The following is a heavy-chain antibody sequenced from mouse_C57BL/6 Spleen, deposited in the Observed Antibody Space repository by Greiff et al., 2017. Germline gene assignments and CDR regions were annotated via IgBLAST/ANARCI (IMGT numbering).Heavy chain of an antibody. Sequence: EVQLVESGGDLVKPGGSLKLSCAASGFTFSSYGMSWVRQTPDKRLEWVATISSGGSYTYYPDSVKGRFTISRDNAKNTLYLQMSSLKSEDTAMYYCARHSSSYFDYWGQGTTLTVSS. J-gene: IGHJ2*01. V-gene: IGHV5-6*01. CDR2: ISSGGSYT. CDR1: GFTFSSYG. D-gene: IGHD1-1*01. CDR3: ARHSSSYFDY.